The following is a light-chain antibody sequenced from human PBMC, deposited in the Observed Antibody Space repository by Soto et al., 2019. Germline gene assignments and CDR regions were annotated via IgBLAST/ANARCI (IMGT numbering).Light chain of an antibody. CDR3: QQADSFPFT. V-gene: IGKV1-12*01. J-gene: IGKJ3*01. CDR1: QDIGTW. CDR2: VAS. Sequence: DIQLTQSPSSVSASVGDRVTITCRASQDIGTWLAWYQQKPGKAPTLLIYVASNLQSGVPSRFSGAGSGTDFTLTITSPQPEDFATYHCQQADSFPFTFGPGTKVDFK.